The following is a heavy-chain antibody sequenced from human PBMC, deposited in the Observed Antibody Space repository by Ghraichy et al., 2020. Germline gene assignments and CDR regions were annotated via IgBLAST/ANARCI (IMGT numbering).Heavy chain of an antibody. D-gene: IGHD3-3*01. CDR3: ARDNVPWSGYYTSFDY. J-gene: IGHJ4*02. CDR1: GFTVSSNY. Sequence: GESLNISCAASGFTVSSNYMSWVRQAPGKGLEWVSVIYSGGSTYYADSVKGRFTISRDNSKNTLYLQMNSLRAEDTAVYYCARDNVPWSGYYTSFDYWGQGTLVTVSS. CDR2: IYSGGST. V-gene: IGHV3-66*01.